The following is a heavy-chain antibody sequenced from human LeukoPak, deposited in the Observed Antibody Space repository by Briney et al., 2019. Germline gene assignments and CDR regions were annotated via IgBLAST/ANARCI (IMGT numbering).Heavy chain of an antibody. CDR2: IGGGGATT. CDR1: GFTFSSYA. V-gene: IGHV3-23*01. CDR3: VKGAPSEYVWGSYRRFDY. J-gene: IGHJ4*02. D-gene: IGHD3-16*02. Sequence: GGSLRLSCAAAGFTFSSYAMSWVRQAPGKGLEWVSAIGGGGATTYYADSVKGRFAISRDNSKNTLYMQMNSLRAEDTAVYYCVKGAPSEYVWGSYRRFDYWGQGTLVTVSS.